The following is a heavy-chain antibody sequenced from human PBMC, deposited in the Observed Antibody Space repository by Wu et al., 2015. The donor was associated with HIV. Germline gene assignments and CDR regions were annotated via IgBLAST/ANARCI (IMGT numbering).Heavy chain of an antibody. CDR3: ARNTDSVATSLYSLGV. CDR1: GAGFTSYA. D-gene: IGHD5-12*01. J-gene: IGHJ6*02. Sequence: QAQLVQFGAEVKKPGSSVKVTCKASGAGFTSYAVSWVRQAPGQGLEWMGGINPLFGTTEHAQRFQDRVKITTDESKSTVYMELSSLRSEDTAVYYCARNTDSVATSLYSLGVWGQGTTVTVSS. V-gene: IGHV1-69*05. CDR2: INPLFGTT.